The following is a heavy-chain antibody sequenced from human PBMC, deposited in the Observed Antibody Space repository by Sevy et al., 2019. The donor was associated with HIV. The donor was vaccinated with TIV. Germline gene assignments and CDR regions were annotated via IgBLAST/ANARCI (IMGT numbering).Heavy chain of an antibody. D-gene: IGHD5-12*01. V-gene: IGHV4-59*01. Sequence: SETLSLTCTVSGGPISSYYWSWIRQPPGKKLEWIGYIHYSGSTKYNPSLNSRVTMSVDTSKNKFSLKLTSVTATDTAVYYCARAPPVRSGDDSLNWFDPWGQGTLVTVSS. J-gene: IGHJ5*02. CDR3: ARAPPVRSGDDSLNWFDP. CDR1: GGPISSYY. CDR2: IHYSGST.